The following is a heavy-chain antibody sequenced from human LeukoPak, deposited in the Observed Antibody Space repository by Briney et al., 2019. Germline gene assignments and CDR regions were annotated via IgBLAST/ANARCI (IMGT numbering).Heavy chain of an antibody. CDR1: GFNFWNFV. CDR3: AKTQNWNYISYYYYYMDV. D-gene: IGHD1-7*01. J-gene: IGHJ6*03. CDR2: ISGKGDET. V-gene: IGHV3-23*01. Sequence: PGGSLRLSCATSGFNFWNFVVNWVRQAPGKGLEWVSAISGKGDETYYRDSVKGRFTISKDSGDDTVYLEMNNLTVEDKAVYYCAKTQNWNYISYYYYYMDVWGKGTAVTVSS.